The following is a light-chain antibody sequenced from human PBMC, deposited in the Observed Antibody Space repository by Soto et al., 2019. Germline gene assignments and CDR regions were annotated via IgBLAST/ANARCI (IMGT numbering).Light chain of an antibody. CDR2: RDD. CDR3: AARDDSLSGWV. Sequence: QSVLTQPPSASGTPGQRVTVSCSGSSSNIGGNSVSWYQQLPGTAPKLLIYRDDQRPSGVPDRFSGSKSGTSASLAIGGLRSEDEADYYCAARDDSLSGWVFGGGTKVTVL. V-gene: IGLV1-47*01. J-gene: IGLJ3*02. CDR1: SSNIGGNS.